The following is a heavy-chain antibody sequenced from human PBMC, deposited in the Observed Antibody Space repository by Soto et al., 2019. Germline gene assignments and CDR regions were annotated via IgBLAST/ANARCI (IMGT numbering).Heavy chain of an antibody. CDR1: GYTFTSYY. Sequence: QVQLVQSGAEVKKPGASVKVSCKASGYTFTSYYMHWVRQAPGQGLEWMGIINPSGGSTSYAQKFQGRVTMTRVTSTSTVYMELSSLRSEDTAVYYCARDLPDRKAYYYGMDVWGQGTTVTVSS. CDR2: INPSGGST. CDR3: ARDLPDRKAYYYGMDV. V-gene: IGHV1-46*01. J-gene: IGHJ6*02.